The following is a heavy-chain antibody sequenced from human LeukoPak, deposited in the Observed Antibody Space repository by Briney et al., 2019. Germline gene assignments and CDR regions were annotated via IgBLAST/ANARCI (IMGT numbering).Heavy chain of an antibody. Sequence: PGGSLRLSCAASGFTFSDSWMYWVRQAPGKGLVWISNIHDDGTTAYADSVKGRFTISRDNAKNTLYLQMNSLRAEDTAVYYCARVRGGNWGQGTLVTASS. V-gene: IGHV3-74*01. CDR1: GFTFSDSW. J-gene: IGHJ4*02. CDR3: ARVRGGN. CDR2: IHDDGTT. D-gene: IGHD3-16*01.